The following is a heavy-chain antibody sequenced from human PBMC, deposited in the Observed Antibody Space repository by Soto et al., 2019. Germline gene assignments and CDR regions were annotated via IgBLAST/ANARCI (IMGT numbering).Heavy chain of an antibody. CDR1: GGSISSSSYY. CDR2: IYYSGST. CDR3: ARDLNYYDSSGYAQWY. Sequence: SETLSLTCTVSGGSISSSSYYWGWIRQPPGKGLEWIGSIYYSGSTYYNPSLKSRVTISVDTSKNQFSLRDEDTAVYYCARDLNYYDSSGYAQWYWGQGTLVTVSS. J-gene: IGHJ4*02. V-gene: IGHV4-39*02. D-gene: IGHD3-22*01.